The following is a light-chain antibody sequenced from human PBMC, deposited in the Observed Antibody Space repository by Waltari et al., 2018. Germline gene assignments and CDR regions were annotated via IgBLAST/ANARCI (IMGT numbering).Light chain of an antibody. Sequence: EIVLTQSPATLSLSPVQRPTLSCWASQSVSRALAWYQQKPGQAPRLLIYDASSRATGIPDRFSGSGSGTDFSLTISRLEPEDFAVYYCQHYVRLPATFGQGTKVDIK. V-gene: IGKV3-20*01. CDR3: QHYVRLPAT. CDR2: DAS. J-gene: IGKJ1*01. CDR1: QSVSRA.